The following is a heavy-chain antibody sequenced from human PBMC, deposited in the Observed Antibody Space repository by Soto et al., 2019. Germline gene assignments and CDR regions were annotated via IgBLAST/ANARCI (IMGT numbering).Heavy chain of an antibody. CDR2: ITSSSTTI. J-gene: IGHJ4*02. CDR3: ARGRVGTAYFDY. V-gene: IGHV3-48*02. D-gene: IGHD1-26*01. CDR1: GFTFTSNS. Sequence: GSLRRSCSASGFTFTSNSMNWVRQAPGKGLEWISYITSSSTTIYYADSVKGRFTISRDNAKNSVYLQLNSLRDEATALYYCARGRVGTAYFDYWGQGAPVTVYS.